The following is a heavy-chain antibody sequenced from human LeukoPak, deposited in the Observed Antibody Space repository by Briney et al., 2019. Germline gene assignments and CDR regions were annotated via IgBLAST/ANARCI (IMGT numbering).Heavy chain of an antibody. V-gene: IGHV1-8*01. CDR1: GYTFTSYD. D-gene: IGHD6-19*01. Sequence: ASVKVSCKASGYTFTSYDINWVRQATGQGLEWMGWMNPNSGNTGYAQKFQGRVTMTRNTSISTAYMELSSLRSEDTAVYYCARGAHARNSVAGILRFNDYWGQGTLVTVSS. CDR2: MNPNSGNT. J-gene: IGHJ4*02. CDR3: ARGAHARNSVAGILRFNDY.